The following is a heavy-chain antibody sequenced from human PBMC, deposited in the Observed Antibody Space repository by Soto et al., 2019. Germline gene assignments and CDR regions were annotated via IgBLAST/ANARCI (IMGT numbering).Heavy chain of an antibody. CDR1: GLTFSIAW. J-gene: IGHJ4*02. Sequence: EVQLVESGGGLIHPGGSLRLSCAASGLTFSIAWMNWVRQAPGQGLEWVARFKSRNDGGTTDYAAPVKGRFTISEADTEDTLCLQMASLTVEDTAMYFCTSDLPGITTNYGFDYSGQVILVTASS. CDR3: TSDLPGITTNYGFDY. V-gene: IGHV3-15*07. CDR2: FKSRNDGGTT. D-gene: IGHD4-17*01.